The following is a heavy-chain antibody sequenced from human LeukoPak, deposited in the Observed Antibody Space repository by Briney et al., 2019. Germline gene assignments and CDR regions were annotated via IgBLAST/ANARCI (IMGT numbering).Heavy chain of an antibody. J-gene: IGHJ6*03. CDR1: GGSFSGYY. V-gene: IGHV4-34*01. CDR3: ARGGRDDYNYSHYYYYYMDV. Sequence: PSETLSLTCAVYGGSFSGYYWSWIRQPPGKGLEWIGEINHSGSTEYNPSLKSRVTISVDTFKNQFSLNLSSVTAADTAVYYCARGGRDDYNYSHYYYYYMDVWGKGTTVTVSS. D-gene: IGHD5-24*01. CDR2: INHSGST.